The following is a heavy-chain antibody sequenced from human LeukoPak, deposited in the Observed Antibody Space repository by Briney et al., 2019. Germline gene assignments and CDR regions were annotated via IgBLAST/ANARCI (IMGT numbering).Heavy chain of an antibody. V-gene: IGHV3-74*01. CDR1: GFTFSSYW. CDR2: INSEGSST. Sequence: TGGSLRLSCAASGFTFSSYWMHWVRQAPGKGLVWVSRINSEGSSTSYADSVKGRFTISRDNAQNSLYLQMNSLRVEDTAVYYCAKEGRSLQTYWGQGTLVTVSS. J-gene: IGHJ4*02. CDR3: AKEGRSLQTY. D-gene: IGHD5-24*01.